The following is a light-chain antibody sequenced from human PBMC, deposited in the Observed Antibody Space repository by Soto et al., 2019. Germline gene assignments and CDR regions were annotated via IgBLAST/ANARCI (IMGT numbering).Light chain of an antibody. J-gene: IGKJ1*01. CDR1: QSINTW. Sequence: DIQMTQSPSTVSASVGDRITITCRASQSINTWLAWYRQRPGEAPQLLIYDVSTLAMGVPSRFGGSGSGTDFTLSISRLQPDDFATFYCQQYQTYSRTFGQGTKVEVK. CDR2: DVS. CDR3: QQYQTYSRT. V-gene: IGKV1-5*01.